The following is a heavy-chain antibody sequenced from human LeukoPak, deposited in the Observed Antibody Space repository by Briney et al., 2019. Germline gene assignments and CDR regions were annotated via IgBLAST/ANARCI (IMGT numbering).Heavy chain of an antibody. CDR2: ISSSGSTI. Sequence: GGSLRLSCAASGFTFSDYYMSWIRQAPGKGLEWVSYISSSGSTIYYADSVKGRFTISRDNAKNSLYLQMNSLRAEDTAVYYCARDILTMVRGDNDAFDIWAKGQWSPSLQ. V-gene: IGHV3-11*01. J-gene: IGHJ3*02. CDR3: ARDILTMVRGDNDAFDI. D-gene: IGHD3-10*01. CDR1: GFTFSDYY.